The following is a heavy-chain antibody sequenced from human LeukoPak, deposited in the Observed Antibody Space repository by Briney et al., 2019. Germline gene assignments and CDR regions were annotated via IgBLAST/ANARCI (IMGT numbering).Heavy chain of an antibody. J-gene: IGHJ4*02. CDR2: IGPIGVYT. CDR1: GFTFSDYA. CDR3: AKSPPGRTNWNYYDY. V-gene: IGHV3-64*01. D-gene: IGHD1-1*01. Sequence: PGGSLRLSCAASGFTFSDYAMHWVRQAPGKGLEFVSVIGPIGVYTYYANSVKGRFTISRDSSKSTVSLQMGSLRDEEMAVYYCAKSPPGRTNWNYYDYWGRGTLVTVSS.